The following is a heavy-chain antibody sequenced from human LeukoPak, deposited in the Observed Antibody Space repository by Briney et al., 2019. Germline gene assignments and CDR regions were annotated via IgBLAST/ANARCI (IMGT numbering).Heavy chain of an antibody. Sequence: PSETLSLTRAVYGGSFSGYYWSWIRQPPGKGLEWIGEINHSGSTNYNPSLKSRVTISVDTSKNQFSLKLSSVTAADTALYYCARAYTSSLPFLIWGRGTLVTVSS. V-gene: IGHV4-34*01. CDR3: ARAYTSSLPFLI. J-gene: IGHJ4*02. CDR2: INHSGST. D-gene: IGHD2-2*02. CDR1: GGSFSGYY.